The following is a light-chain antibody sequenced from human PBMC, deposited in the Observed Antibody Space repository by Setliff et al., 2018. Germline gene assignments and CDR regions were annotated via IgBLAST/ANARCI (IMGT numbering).Light chain of an antibody. J-gene: IGLJ2*01. Sequence: QSALTQPRSVSGSPGQSITISCSGTSSDVGAYDYVSWYQKHPDKAPKLIIYDVNKRPSGVSNRFSGSKSVNTASLTISGLQAEDEGDYYCYSYAGGDTYAIFGGGTKVTVL. CDR1: SSDVGAYDY. CDR3: YSYAGGDTYAI. CDR2: DVN. V-gene: IGLV2-23*02.